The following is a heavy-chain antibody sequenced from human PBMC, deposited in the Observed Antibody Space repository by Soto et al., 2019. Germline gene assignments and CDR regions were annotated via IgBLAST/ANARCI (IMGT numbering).Heavy chain of an antibody. Sequence: SETLSLTCTVSGGSISSSSYYWGCIRQPPGKGLEWIASIDYTGITFYNPSLTSRVTISVDTSKNQFSLKVTSVTAEDTAVYYCARINKGYGTDSWGQGTLVTVSS. J-gene: IGHJ4*02. CDR3: ARINKGYGTDS. D-gene: IGHD5-18*01. V-gene: IGHV4-39*01. CDR2: IDYTGIT. CDR1: GGSISSSSYY.